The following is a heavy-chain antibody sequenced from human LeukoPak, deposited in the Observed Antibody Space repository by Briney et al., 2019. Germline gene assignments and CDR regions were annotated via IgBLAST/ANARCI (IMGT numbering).Heavy chain of an antibody. CDR3: ARGGSYGYGSSVDY. Sequence: SETLSLTCTVFGGSISSYYWSWIRQPPGKGLEWIGYIYYSGSTNYNPSLKSRVTISVDTSKNQFSLKLSSVTAADTAVYYCARGGSYGYGSSVDYWGQGTLVTVSS. CDR1: GGSISSYY. J-gene: IGHJ4*02. D-gene: IGHD3-16*01. CDR2: IYYSGST. V-gene: IGHV4-59*01.